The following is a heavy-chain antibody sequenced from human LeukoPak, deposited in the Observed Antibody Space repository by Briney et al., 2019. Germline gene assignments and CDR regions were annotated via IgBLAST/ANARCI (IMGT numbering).Heavy chain of an antibody. V-gene: IGHV3-53*01. J-gene: IGHJ3*02. D-gene: IGHD3-22*01. CDR3: ARDGVVGAFDI. Sequence: PGGSLRLSCAASGFTVSGNYMSWVRQAPGKGLEWVSIIYSGGSTYYADSAKGRFTISRDNSKNTLYLQMNSLRAEDTAVYYCARDGVVGAFDIWGQGTMVTVSS. CDR1: GFTVSGNY. CDR2: IYSGGST.